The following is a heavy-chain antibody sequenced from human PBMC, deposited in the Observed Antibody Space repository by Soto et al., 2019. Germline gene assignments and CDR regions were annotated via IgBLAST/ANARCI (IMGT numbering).Heavy chain of an antibody. J-gene: IGHJ5*02. Sequence: SETLSLTCTVSGGSISSSSYDWGWIRQPPGKGLEWIGSIYYSGSTYYNPSLKSRVTISVDTSKNQFSLKLSSVTAADTAVYYCARLLWFGELGYWFDPWGQGTLVTVSS. CDR3: ARLLWFGELGYWFDP. CDR1: GGSISSSSYD. V-gene: IGHV4-39*01. CDR2: IYYSGST. D-gene: IGHD3-10*01.